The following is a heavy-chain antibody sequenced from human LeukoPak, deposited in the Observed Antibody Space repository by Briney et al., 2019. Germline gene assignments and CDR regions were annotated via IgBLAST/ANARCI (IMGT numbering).Heavy chain of an antibody. V-gene: IGHV3-7*01. Sequence: GGSLRLSCAASGIIVSRYWMTWVRQAPGKGLEWVADIKEDGSEKHYVDSVKGRFTISRDNAENSLYLQMNSLRAEDTAIYYSARDLGVCSGGTCYPVYDYWGQGIPVTVSS. CDR1: GIIVSRYW. D-gene: IGHD2-15*01. CDR3: ARDLGVCSGGTCYPVYDY. J-gene: IGHJ4*02. CDR2: IKEDGSEK.